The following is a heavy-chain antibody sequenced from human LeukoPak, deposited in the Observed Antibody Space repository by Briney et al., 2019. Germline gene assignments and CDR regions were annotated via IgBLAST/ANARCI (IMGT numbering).Heavy chain of an antibody. V-gene: IGHV1-3*01. D-gene: IGHD1-26*01. CDR2: INAGNGNT. J-gene: IGHJ4*02. Sequence: ASVKVSCKASGYTFASYAMHWVRQAPGQRLEWMGWINAGNGNTKYSQEFQGRVAVTRDTSASTAYMELSSLRSDDTAVYYCATAYSGSFDYWGQGTLVTVSS. CDR3: ATAYSGSFDY. CDR1: GYTFASYA.